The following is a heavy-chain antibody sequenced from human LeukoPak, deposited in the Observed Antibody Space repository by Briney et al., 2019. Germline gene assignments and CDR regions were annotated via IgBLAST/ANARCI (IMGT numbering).Heavy chain of an antibody. CDR1: GFTFDDFG. J-gene: IGHJ4*02. CDR3: AKDHGSSDWYYFDY. CDR2: INWNGDNT. Sequence: SGGSLRLSCAASGFTFDDFGMTWVRQAPGKGLEWVSGINWNGDNTGYAESVKGRFTISRDNSKNTLYLQMNTLRADDTAVYYCAKDHGSSDWYYFDYWGQGTLVTVSS. D-gene: IGHD6-13*01. V-gene: IGHV3-20*04.